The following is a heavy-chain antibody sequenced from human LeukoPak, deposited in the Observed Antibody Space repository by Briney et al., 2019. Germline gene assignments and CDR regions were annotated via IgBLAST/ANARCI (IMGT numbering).Heavy chain of an antibody. D-gene: IGHD2-2*01. CDR1: GFTFDDYA. V-gene: IGHV3-9*01. CDR2: ISWNSGDI. CDR3: AKAYCTSTSCYLDWYFDL. Sequence: GGSLRLSCAASGFTFDDYAMHWVRQAPGKGLEWVSGISWNSGDIGYADSVKGRFTISRDNAKNSLYLQMNSLRAEDTALYYCAKAYCTSTSCYLDWYFDLWGRGTLVTVSS. J-gene: IGHJ2*01.